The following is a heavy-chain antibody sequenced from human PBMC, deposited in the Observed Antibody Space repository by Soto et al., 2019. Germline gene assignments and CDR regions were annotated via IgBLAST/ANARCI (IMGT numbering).Heavy chain of an antibody. V-gene: IGHV3-48*02. D-gene: IGHD3-10*01. CDR2: ITLNSAV. CDR3: ARDYGYAFDI. J-gene: IGHJ3*02. Sequence: GGSLRLSCAASGFIFTDYTLNWIRQAPGKGLEWISYITLNSAVYYADSVKGRFAISRDNAQKSLFLEMNGLRDDDTAVYFCARDYGYAFDIWGQGTMVTVSS. CDR1: GFIFTDYT.